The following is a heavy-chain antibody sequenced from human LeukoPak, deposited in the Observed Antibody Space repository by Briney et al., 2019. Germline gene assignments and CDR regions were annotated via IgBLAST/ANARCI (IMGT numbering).Heavy chain of an antibody. CDR3: ARLYSSSPANH. D-gene: IGHD6-6*01. Sequence: PSETLSLTCAVYGGSFSGYYWSWIRQPPGKGLEWIGEINHSGSTNYNPSLKSRVTISVDTSKNQSSLKLSSVTAADTAVYYCARLYSSSPANHWGQGTLVTVSS. CDR2: INHSGST. J-gene: IGHJ5*02. CDR1: GGSFSGYY. V-gene: IGHV4-34*01.